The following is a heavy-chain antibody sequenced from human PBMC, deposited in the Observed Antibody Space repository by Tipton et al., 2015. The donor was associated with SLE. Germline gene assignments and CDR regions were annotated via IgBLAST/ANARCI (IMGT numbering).Heavy chain of an antibody. Sequence: TLSLTCTVSGASISSGSYYWSWIRQHPGKGLEWIGYIYGSGTTYSNPSLKSRVTMSVDTSKNQFSLKLSSVTAADTAVYYCARERTGFGWLDPRGQGTLVTVPS. CDR3: ARERTGFGWLDP. CDR2: IYGSGTT. V-gene: IGHV4-31*03. CDR1: GASISSGSYY. D-gene: IGHD3/OR15-3a*01. J-gene: IGHJ5*02.